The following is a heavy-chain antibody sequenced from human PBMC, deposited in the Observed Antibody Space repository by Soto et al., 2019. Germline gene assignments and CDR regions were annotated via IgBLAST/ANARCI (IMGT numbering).Heavy chain of an antibody. CDR1: GYTFTGYY. CDR2: MNPNRGNT. V-gene: IGHV1-8*02. D-gene: IGHD3-10*01. J-gene: IGHJ6*02. Sequence: ASVKVSCKASGYTFTGYYMHWVRQATGQGLEWMGWMNPNRGNTGYAQKFQGRVTMTRNTSISTAYMELSSLRSEDTAVYYCARGITMVRGVIITGFYYYGMDVWGQGTTVTVSS. CDR3: ARGITMVRGVIITGFYYYGMDV.